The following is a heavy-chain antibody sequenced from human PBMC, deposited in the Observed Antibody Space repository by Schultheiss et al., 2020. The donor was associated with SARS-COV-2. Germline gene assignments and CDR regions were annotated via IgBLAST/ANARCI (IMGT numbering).Heavy chain of an antibody. D-gene: IGHD6-13*01. CDR1: GFTFSSYS. CDR2: ISSSSSYI. CDR3: ARDYSSSWYYFDY. Sequence: GGSLRLSCAASGFTFSSYSMNWVRQAPGKGLEWVSSISSSSSYIYYADSVKGRFTISRDNAKNSLYLQMNSLRAEDTAVYYCARDYSSSWYYFDYWGQGTLVTVSS. J-gene: IGHJ4*02. V-gene: IGHV3-21*01.